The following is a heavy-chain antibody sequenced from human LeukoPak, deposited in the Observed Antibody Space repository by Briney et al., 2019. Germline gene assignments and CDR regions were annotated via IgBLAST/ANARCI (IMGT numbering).Heavy chain of an antibody. CDR2: IYHSGST. CDR3: AKGYSGYDLVDY. J-gene: IGHJ4*02. V-gene: IGHV4-30-2*01. Sequence: SQTLSLTCAVSGGSISSGGYSWSWIRQPPGKGLEWIGYIYHSGSTNYNPSLKSRVTISVDKSKNQFSLKLSSVTAADTAVYYCAKGYSGYDLVDYWGQGTLVTVSS. CDR1: GGSISSGGYS. D-gene: IGHD5-12*01.